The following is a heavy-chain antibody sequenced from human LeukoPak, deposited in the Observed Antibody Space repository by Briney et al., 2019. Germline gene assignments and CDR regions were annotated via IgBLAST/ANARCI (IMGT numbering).Heavy chain of an antibody. J-gene: IGHJ6*02. D-gene: IGHD3-10*01. Sequence: GGSLRLSCAASGFTFSIHGMNWVRQTPGKGLEWVXYIINSDGTIYYADSVQGRFTISRDNAKNSLYLQMNSLRDEDTAVYYCARVGRGLYSMDVWGQGTTVTVSS. CDR3: ARVGRGLYSMDV. CDR2: IINSDGTI. V-gene: IGHV3-48*02. CDR1: GFTFSIHG.